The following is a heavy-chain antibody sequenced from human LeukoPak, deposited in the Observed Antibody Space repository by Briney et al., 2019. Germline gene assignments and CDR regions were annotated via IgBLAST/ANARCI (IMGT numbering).Heavy chain of an antibody. V-gene: IGHV3-23*01. CDR2: ISGSGGST. D-gene: IGHD3-3*01. CDR3: ARAVDFWSGYPQPNWFDP. CDR1: GFTFSSYA. J-gene: IGHJ5*02. Sequence: GGSLRLSCAASGFTFSSYAMSWVRQAPGKGLEWDSAISGSGGSTYYADSVKGRFTISRDNSKNTLYVQMNSLRAEDTAVYYCARAVDFWSGYPQPNWFDPWGQGTLVTVSS.